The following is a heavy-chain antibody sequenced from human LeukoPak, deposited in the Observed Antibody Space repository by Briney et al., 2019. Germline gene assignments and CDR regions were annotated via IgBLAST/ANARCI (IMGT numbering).Heavy chain of an antibody. CDR2: ISGSGDNT. V-gene: IGHV3-23*01. Sequence: GGSLRLSCAASGFTFSGFAMSWLRRPPGKGLEGVSCISGSGDNTLYADSVKGRFPISRDNSQNTLYLEMNSLRAEDTAIYYCAKMKGHPLPKYYMHVWGQGTTVSVS. CDR1: GFTFSGFA. J-gene: IGHJ6*03. CDR3: AKMKGHPLPKYYMHV.